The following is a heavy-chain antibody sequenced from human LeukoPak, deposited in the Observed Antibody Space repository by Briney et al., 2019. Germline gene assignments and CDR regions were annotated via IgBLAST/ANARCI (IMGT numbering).Heavy chain of an antibody. CDR1: GFTFDDYG. CDR3: ARYGFYCSSTSCYIFDN. J-gene: IGHJ4*02. D-gene: IGHD2-2*02. Sequence: PGGSLRLSCAASGFTFDDYGMSWVRQAPGKGLEWVSGINWNGGTIGHADSVKGRFTISRDNAKNSLYLQMNSLRAEDTALYYCARYGFYCSSTSCYIFDNWGQGTLVTVSS. V-gene: IGHV3-20*04. CDR2: INWNGGTI.